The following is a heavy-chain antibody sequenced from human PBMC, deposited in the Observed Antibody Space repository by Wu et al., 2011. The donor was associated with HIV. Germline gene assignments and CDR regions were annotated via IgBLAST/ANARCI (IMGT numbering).Heavy chain of an antibody. J-gene: IGHJ4*02. CDR3: ASDILTGLRGGY. CDR2: ISAYNGDT. CDR1: GYTFSNYG. V-gene: IGHV1-18*01. D-gene: IGHD3-9*01. Sequence: QVQLVQSGAEVKKPGASVKVSCKASGYTFSNYGIHWVRQAPGQGLEWMGWISAYNGDTSYAQKLQVRVTMTTDTSTSTAYMELRSLRSDDTAVYYCASDILTGLRGGYWGQGTLVTVSS.